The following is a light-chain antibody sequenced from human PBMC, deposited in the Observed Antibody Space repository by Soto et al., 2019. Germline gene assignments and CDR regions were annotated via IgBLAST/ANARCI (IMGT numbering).Light chain of an antibody. CDR1: SSNIGSNT. CDR2: SNN. Sequence: QSVLTQPPSASGTPGQRVTISCSGSSSNIGSNTVNWYQQLPGTAPKLLIYSNNQRPSGVPDRFSGSKSGTSASLAISGLQSXDEADYYCAAWDDSLVVFGGGTKLTVL. J-gene: IGLJ2*01. V-gene: IGLV1-44*01. CDR3: AAWDDSLVV.